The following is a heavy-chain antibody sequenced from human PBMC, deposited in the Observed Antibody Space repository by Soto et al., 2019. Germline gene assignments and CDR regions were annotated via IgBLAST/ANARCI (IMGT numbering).Heavy chain of an antibody. V-gene: IGHV1-18*01. D-gene: IGHD3-10*01. CDR3: ARDPITYGSGRYGDAFDI. Sequence: ASVKVSCKASGYTFTSYGISWVRQAPGQGLEWMGWISAYNGNTNYAQKLQGRVTMTTDTSTSTAYMELRSLRSDDTAVYYCARDPITYGSGRYGDAFDIWGQGTMVPVSS. J-gene: IGHJ3*02. CDR2: ISAYNGNT. CDR1: GYTFTSYG.